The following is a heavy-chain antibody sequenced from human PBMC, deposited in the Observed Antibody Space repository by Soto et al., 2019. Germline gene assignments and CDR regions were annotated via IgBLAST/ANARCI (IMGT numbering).Heavy chain of an antibody. Sequence: TVSGGSISSGGYYWSWIRQPPGKGLEWIGYIYYSGSTYYNPSLKSRVTISVDTSKNQFSLKLSSVTAADTAVYYCARVLFSNLKLYYYYGMDVWGQGTTVTVSS. CDR2: IYYSGST. J-gene: IGHJ6*02. CDR1: GGSISSGGYY. CDR3: ARVLFSNLKLYYYYGMDV. D-gene: IGHD4-4*01. V-gene: IGHV4-30-4*01.